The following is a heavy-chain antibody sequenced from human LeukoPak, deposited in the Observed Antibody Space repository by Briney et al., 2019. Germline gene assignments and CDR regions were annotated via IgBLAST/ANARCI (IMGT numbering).Heavy chain of an antibody. Sequence: GGSLRLSCAASGFTFSRCGMHWVRQAPGKGLEWVAVIWYDGSNKHYADSVKGRFTISRDNAKNSLYLQMNSLRAEDTAVYYCARGPKVYYGSGINWFDPWGQGTLVTVSS. V-gene: IGHV3-33*01. J-gene: IGHJ5*02. CDR2: IWYDGSNK. CDR1: GFTFSRCG. D-gene: IGHD3-10*01. CDR3: ARGPKVYYGSGINWFDP.